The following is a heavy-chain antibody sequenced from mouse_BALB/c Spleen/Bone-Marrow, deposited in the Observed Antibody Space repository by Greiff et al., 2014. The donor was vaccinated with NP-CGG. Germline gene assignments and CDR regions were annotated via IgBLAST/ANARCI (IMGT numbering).Heavy chain of an antibody. CDR3: VTGTAWFTY. J-gene: IGHJ3*01. CDR1: GYTFTDYI. V-gene: IGHV1-18*01. CDR2: INVNNGGT. D-gene: IGHD4-1*01. Sequence: EVQLQQSGPELVKPGASVKITCKASGYTFTDYIMDWVRLSHGKSLEWIGDINVNNGGTIYNQKFKGKATLTVDKSSSTAYMELHSLTSEDTAVYYCVTGTAWFTYWGQGTLVTVST.